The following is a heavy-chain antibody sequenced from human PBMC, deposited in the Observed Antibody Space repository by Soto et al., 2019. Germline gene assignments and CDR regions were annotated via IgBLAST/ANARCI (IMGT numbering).Heavy chain of an antibody. Sequence: PGGSLRLSCAASGFTFSSYSMNWVRQAPGKGLEWVSYISSSSSTIYYADSVKGRFTISRDNAKNSLYLQMNSLRAEDTAVYYCAREDMVVVVVAATNSGAFDIWGQGTMVTVSS. CDR3: AREDMVVVVVAATNSGAFDI. J-gene: IGHJ3*02. CDR2: ISSSSSTI. CDR1: GFTFSSYS. D-gene: IGHD2-15*01. V-gene: IGHV3-48*01.